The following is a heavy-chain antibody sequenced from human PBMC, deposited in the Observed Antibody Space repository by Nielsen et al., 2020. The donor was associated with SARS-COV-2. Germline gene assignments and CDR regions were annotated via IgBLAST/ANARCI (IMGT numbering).Heavy chain of an antibody. Sequence: GSLRLSCAVSGFTFSDYYMSWIRQAPGKGLEWISFISEISSSTNYADSVKGRFTISRDNAKNSLYLQMNSLRAEDTAIYYCARIASGDWIYYFDSWGQGTLVTVSS. D-gene: IGHD3-9*01. CDR2: ISEISSST. CDR3: ARIASGDWIYYFDS. V-gene: IGHV3-11*03. CDR1: GFTFSDYY. J-gene: IGHJ4*02.